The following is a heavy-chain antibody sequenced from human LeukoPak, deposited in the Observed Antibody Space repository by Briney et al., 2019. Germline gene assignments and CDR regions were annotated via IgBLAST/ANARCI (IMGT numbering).Heavy chain of an antibody. V-gene: IGHV3-30*02. J-gene: IGHJ6*03. Sequence: GGSLRLSCAASGFTFSSYGMHWVRRAPGKGLEWVAFIRYDGSNKYYADSVKGRFTISRDNSKSTLYLQMNSLRAEDTAVYYCAKGTISSRYSYYYIDVWGKGTTVTVSS. CDR3: AKGTISSRYSYYYIDV. D-gene: IGHD6-6*01. CDR2: IRYDGSNK. CDR1: GFTFSSYG.